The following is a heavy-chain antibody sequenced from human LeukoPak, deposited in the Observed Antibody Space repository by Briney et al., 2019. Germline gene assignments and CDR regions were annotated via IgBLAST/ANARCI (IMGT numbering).Heavy chain of an antibody. CDR1: GFTFSSYS. CDR2: ISSTSNTI. J-gene: IGHJ4*02. Sequence: PGRSLRLSCAASGFTFSSYSMNWVRQAPGRGLEWVSYISSTSNTIYYADSVKGRFTISRDNAKNSLYLQMNSLRAEDTAVYYCARGFDSWGQGALVTVSS. V-gene: IGHV3-48*01. CDR3: ARGFDS.